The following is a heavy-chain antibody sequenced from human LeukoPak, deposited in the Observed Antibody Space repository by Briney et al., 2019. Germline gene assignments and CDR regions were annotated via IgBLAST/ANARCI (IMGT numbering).Heavy chain of an antibody. D-gene: IGHD6-13*01. CDR1: GGTFGSYA. J-gene: IGHJ4*02. CDR2: IIPIFGTA. Sequence: ASVKVSCKASGGTFGSYAISWVRQAPGQGLEWMGGIIPIFGTANYAQKFQGRVTITADKSTSTAYMELSSLRSEDTAVYYCASLLTAAAGTRPLWGQGTLVTVSS. CDR3: ASLLTAAAGTRPL. V-gene: IGHV1-69*06.